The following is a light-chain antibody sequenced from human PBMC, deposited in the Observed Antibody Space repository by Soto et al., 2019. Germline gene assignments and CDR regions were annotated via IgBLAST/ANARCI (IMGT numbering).Light chain of an antibody. CDR2: EVT. CDR1: SSDVGTYNY. V-gene: IGLV2-14*01. CDR3: TSYTSSSTRV. J-gene: IGLJ1*01. Sequence: QSALTQPASVSGSPGQSITISCTGTSSDVGTYNYVSWYQHHPGKAPKLMLYEVTNRPSGVSNRFSGSKSGNTASLTISGLRAEDEADYYCTSYTSSSTRVFGTGTKVTVL.